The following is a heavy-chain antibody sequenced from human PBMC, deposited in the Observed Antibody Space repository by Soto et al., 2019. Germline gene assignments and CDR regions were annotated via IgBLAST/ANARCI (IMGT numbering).Heavy chain of an antibody. V-gene: IGHV4-30-4*01. Sequence: PSETLSLTCTVSGDSISSNNNYWSWIRQPPGEGLEWIGFISYSGTTSYSPSLKSRVAISLDTSKNQFSLSLSSVTAADTAVYYCARGRGYSYGLDSRAQGTPVTVSS. D-gene: IGHD5-18*01. CDR2: ISYSGTT. J-gene: IGHJ5*01. CDR3: ARGRGYSYGLDS. CDR1: GDSISSNNNY.